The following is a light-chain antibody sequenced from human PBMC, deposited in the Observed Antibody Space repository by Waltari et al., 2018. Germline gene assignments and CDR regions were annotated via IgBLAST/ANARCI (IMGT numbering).Light chain of an antibody. CDR2: GAT. Sequence: DIQLTQSPSSLSASVGDRVTITCRATAVISNYLNWYEQKPGKAPRLLIYGATNVQSGVPSRFTGSGSGRDFTLSISSLQPEDFATYFCQQSYNVPLSFGGGTKVEIK. CDR3: QQSYNVPLS. V-gene: IGKV1-39*01. J-gene: IGKJ4*01. CDR1: AVISNY.